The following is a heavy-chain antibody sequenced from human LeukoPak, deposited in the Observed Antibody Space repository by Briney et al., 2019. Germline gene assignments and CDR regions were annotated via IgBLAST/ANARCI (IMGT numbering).Heavy chain of an antibody. CDR3: ALSNEAFDSAGYFDY. CDR2: IYPNSSDS. V-gene: IGHV5-51*01. J-gene: IGHJ4*02. Sequence: GESLKISCKGSGYTFTNYWVGWVRQMPGKGLEWMGTIYPNSSDSRYNPSFRGRVTISVDRSITTAYLLWKSLKASDTAIYYCALSNEAFDSAGYFDYWGQGTLVTVSS. D-gene: IGHD3-22*01. CDR1: GYTFTNYW.